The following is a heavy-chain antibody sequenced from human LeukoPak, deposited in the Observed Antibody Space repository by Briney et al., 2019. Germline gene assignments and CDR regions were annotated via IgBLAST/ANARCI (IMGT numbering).Heavy chain of an antibody. D-gene: IGHD6-13*01. Sequence: GRSLRLSCAASGFTFDDYAMHWVRQAPGKGLEWVSGISWNSGSIGYADSVKGRFTISRDNAKNSLYLQMNSLRAEDTALYYCAKDRRIAAAGYYFDYWGKGTLVTVSS. CDR2: ISWNSGSI. CDR3: AKDRRIAAAGYYFDY. CDR1: GFTFDDYA. V-gene: IGHV3-9*01. J-gene: IGHJ4*02.